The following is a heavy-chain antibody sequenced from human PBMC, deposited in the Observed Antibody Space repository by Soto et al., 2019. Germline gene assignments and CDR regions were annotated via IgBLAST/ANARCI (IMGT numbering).Heavy chain of an antibody. CDR2: INPSGGST. J-gene: IGHJ6*02. Sequence: ASVKVSCKASGYTFTSYGISWVRQAPGQGLEWMGIINPSGGSTSYAQKFQGRVTMTRDTSTGTVYMELSSLRSEDTAVYYCARPTAMGNYYYYGMDVWGQGTTVTVSS. D-gene: IGHD5-18*01. V-gene: IGHV1-46*01. CDR1: GYTFTSYG. CDR3: ARPTAMGNYYYYGMDV.